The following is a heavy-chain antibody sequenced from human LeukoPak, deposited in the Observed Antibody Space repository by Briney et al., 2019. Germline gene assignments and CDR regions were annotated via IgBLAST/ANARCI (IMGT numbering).Heavy chain of an antibody. CDR2: IYYSGST. CDR1: GGSISSYY. V-gene: IGHV4-59*01. D-gene: IGHD3-16*01. CDR3: AGGRTRAFDI. J-gene: IGHJ3*02. Sequence: SETLSLTCTASGGSISSYYGSWIRQSPGEGLEWVGYIYYSGSTNYNPSLKSRVTISVDTSKNQFSLKLSSVTAADTAVYYCAGGRTRAFDIWGQGTMVTVSS.